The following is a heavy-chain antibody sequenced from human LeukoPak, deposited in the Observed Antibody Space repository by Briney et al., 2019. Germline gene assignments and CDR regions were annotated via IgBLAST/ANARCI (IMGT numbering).Heavy chain of an antibody. Sequence: GGSLRLSCAASGFTFSSYAMSWVRQAPGRGLEWVSVISTSGESAYYADSVKGRFTISRDNSKNTLYLQMNSLRAEGTAVYYCAKDRGSGYHYFDYWGQGTLVTVSS. CDR3: AKDRGSGYHYFDY. CDR2: ISTSGESA. V-gene: IGHV3-23*01. CDR1: GFTFSSYA. J-gene: IGHJ4*02. D-gene: IGHD3-22*01.